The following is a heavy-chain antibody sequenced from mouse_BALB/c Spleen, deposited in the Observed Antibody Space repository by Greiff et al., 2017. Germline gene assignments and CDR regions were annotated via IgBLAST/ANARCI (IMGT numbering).Heavy chain of an antibody. CDR2: INSNGGST. CDR3: ARVPTTVPMDY. V-gene: IGHV5-6-3*01. J-gene: IGHJ4*01. Sequence: EVKLVESGGGLVQPGGSLKLSCAASGFTFSSYGMSWVRQTPDKRLELVATINSNGGSTYYPDSVKGRFTISRDNAKNTLYLQMSSLKSEDTAMYYCARVPTTVPMDYWGQGTSVTVSS. D-gene: IGHD1-1*01. CDR1: GFTFSSYG.